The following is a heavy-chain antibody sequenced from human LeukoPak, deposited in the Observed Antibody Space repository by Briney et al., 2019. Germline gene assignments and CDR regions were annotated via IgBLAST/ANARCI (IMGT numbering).Heavy chain of an antibody. D-gene: IGHD1-1*01. CDR2: IYYSGST. V-gene: IGHV4-59*01. CDR3: AARTTYYYYMDV. CDR1: GGYISSYY. J-gene: IGHJ6*03. Sequence: SETLSLTCTVSGGYISSYYWSWIRQPPGKGLEWIGYIYYSGSTNYNPSLKSRVTISVDTSKNQFSLKLSSVTAADTAVYYCAARTTYYYYMDVWGKGTTVTVSS.